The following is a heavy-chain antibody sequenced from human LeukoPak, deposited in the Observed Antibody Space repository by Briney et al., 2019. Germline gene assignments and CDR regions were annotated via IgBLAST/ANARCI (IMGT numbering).Heavy chain of an antibody. CDR3: ARGGITIFGVVIHSDY. J-gene: IGHJ4*02. V-gene: IGHV3-20*04. D-gene: IGHD3-3*01. CDR2: INWNGGST. CDR1: GLTCDDYG. Sequence: GGSLRLSCAASGLTCDDYGMSWVRQAPGKGLEWVSGINWNGGSTGYADSVKGRFTISRDNAKNSLYLQMNSLRAEDTALYYCARGGITIFGVVIHSDYWGQGTLVTVSS.